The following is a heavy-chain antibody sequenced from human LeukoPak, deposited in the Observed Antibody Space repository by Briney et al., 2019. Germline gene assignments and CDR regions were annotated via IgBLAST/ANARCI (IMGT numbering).Heavy chain of an antibody. Sequence: ASVKVSCKASGYTFTSYDINWVRQATGQGLEWMGWINPNSGGTNYAQKFQGRVTMTRDTSISTAYMEPSRLRSDDTAVYYCARDGGWDFWSGAKGPYFDYWGQGTLVTVSS. CDR3: ARDGGWDFWSGAKGPYFDY. CDR2: INPNSGGT. D-gene: IGHD3-3*01. J-gene: IGHJ4*02. CDR1: GYTFTSYD. V-gene: IGHV1-2*02.